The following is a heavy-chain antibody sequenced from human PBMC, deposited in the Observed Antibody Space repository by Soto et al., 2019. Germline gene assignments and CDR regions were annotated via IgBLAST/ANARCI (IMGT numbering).Heavy chain of an antibody. CDR2: IKSKTDGGTT. D-gene: IGHD3-22*01. CDR1: GFTFSNAW. Sequence: GGSLRLSCAASGFTFSNAWMNWVCQAPGKGLEWVGRIKSKTDGGTTDYAAPVKGRFTISRDDSKNTLYLQMNSLKTEDTAVYYCTTDVGYYFMGYYYYGMDVRGQGTTVTVSS. J-gene: IGHJ6*02. CDR3: TTDVGYYFMGYYYYGMDV. V-gene: IGHV3-15*07.